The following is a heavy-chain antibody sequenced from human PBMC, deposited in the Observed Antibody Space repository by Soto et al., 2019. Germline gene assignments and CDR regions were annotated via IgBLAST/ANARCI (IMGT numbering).Heavy chain of an antibody. CDR1: GFTFSTYA. CDR3: AKAFGSGYDFDY. CDR2: ISATGGST. V-gene: IGHV3-23*01. Sequence: EVQLLESGGGLVQPGGSLRLSCAASGFTFSTYAMSWVRQAPGKGLEWVSAISATGGSTYYAVSVKGRFTISRDNSKNTLYLQVNSLRADDTAVYYCAKAFGSGYDFDYWGQGTLVTGSS. J-gene: IGHJ4*01. D-gene: IGHD5-12*01.